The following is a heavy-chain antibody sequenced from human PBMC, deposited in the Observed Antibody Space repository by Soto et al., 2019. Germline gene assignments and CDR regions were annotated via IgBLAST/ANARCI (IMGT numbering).Heavy chain of an antibody. J-gene: IGHJ4*02. D-gene: IGHD6-19*01. CDR2: IHDSGST. V-gene: IGHV4-31*03. Sequence: QVQLQESGPGLVRPSQTLSLTCTVSGDSITNGLSYWSWIRQHPETGLEWIGYIHDSGSTDYTPSLKGRATIPVDTSKSQFSLKLTSVTAADTAVYYCARQKWLSPFDYWGQGTLVTVSA. CDR3: ARQKWLSPFDY. CDR1: GDSITNGLSY.